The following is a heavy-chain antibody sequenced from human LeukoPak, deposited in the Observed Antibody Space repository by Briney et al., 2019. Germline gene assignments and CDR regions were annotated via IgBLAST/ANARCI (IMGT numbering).Heavy chain of an antibody. CDR3: ARVTGYMTEDYFDY. J-gene: IGHJ4*02. CDR2: IYYSGST. Sequence: SETLSLTCTVSGVSINSYYWSWIRQPPGKGLECMGYIYYSGSTNYNPSLKSRVTISVDTSKNQFSLRLSSVTAADTAVYYCARVTGYMTEDYFDYWGQGTLITVSS. CDR1: GVSINSYY. V-gene: IGHV4-59*01. D-gene: IGHD6-13*01.